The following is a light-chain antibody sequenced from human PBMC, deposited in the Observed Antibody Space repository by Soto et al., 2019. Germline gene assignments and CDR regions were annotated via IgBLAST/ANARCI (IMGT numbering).Light chain of an antibody. J-gene: IGKJ1*01. Sequence: DIVMTQSPSTVSVSPGERATLSCRASQSVSSNLAWYQHKPGQAPRLLISDASNRATGIPARFSGSGSETDFTLTISSLQSEDFAVYYCQQYGSSGTFGQGTKVE. CDR2: DAS. CDR1: QSVSSN. CDR3: QQYGSSGT. V-gene: IGKV3D-15*01.